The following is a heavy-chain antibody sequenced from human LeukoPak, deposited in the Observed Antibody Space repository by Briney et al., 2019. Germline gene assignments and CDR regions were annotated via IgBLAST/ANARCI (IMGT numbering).Heavy chain of an antibody. CDR1: GYTFTSYY. CDR2: INPSGGST. D-gene: IGHD3-3*01. J-gene: IGHJ6*02. Sequence: ASVKVSCKASGYTFTSYYMHWVRQASGQGLEWMGIINPSGGSTSYAQKFQGRVTMTRNTSISTAYMELSSLRSEDTAVYYCARAARKGDFWSGSGYYYYYYGMDVWGQGTTVTVSS. CDR3: ARAARKGDFWSGSGYYYYYYGMDV. V-gene: IGHV1-46*01.